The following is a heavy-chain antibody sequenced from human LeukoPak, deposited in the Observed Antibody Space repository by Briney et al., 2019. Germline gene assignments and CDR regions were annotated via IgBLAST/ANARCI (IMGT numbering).Heavy chain of an antibody. CDR3: TSGAYYNDY. Sequence: GGSLRLSCGASGFTFSSYWMHWVRQVPGKGLVWVSHIKSDGSGTEYADSVKGRFTISRDNAKNTLYMQMNSLRAEDTAVYYCTSGAYYNDYWGQGTLVTVSS. V-gene: IGHV3-74*03. CDR1: GFTFSSYW. J-gene: IGHJ4*02. CDR2: IKSDGSGT. D-gene: IGHD3-22*01.